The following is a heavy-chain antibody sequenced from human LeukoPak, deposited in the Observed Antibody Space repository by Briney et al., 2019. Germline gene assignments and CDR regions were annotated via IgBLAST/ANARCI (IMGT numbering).Heavy chain of an antibody. Sequence: SETLSLTCAVYGGSFSGYYWSWIRQPPGKGLEWVGEINHSGSTNYNPSLKGRVTISVDTSKNQFSLKLSSVTAADTAVYYCARVRLYCTNGVCYPCYFDYWGQGTLVTVSS. CDR3: ARVRLYCTNGVCYPCYFDY. CDR1: GGSFSGYY. D-gene: IGHD2-8*01. V-gene: IGHV4-34*01. CDR2: INHSGST. J-gene: IGHJ4*02.